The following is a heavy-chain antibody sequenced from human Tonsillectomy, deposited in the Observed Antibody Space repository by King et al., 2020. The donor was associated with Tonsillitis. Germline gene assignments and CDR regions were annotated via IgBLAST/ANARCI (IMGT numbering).Heavy chain of an antibody. D-gene: IGHD1-26*01. V-gene: IGHV4-39*01. J-gene: IGHJ2*01. CDR2: IYYSGGT. Sequence: LQLQESGPGLVKPSETLSLTCTVSGGSISRSSYYWGWIRQPPGKGLEGIGNIYYSGGTYYNPSLKSRVTISADTAQNQFSLKLSSVTAADTAVYYCARPIFSGRYQSNWYFDLWGRGTLVTVSS. CDR3: ARPIFSGRYQSNWYFDL. CDR1: GGSISRSSYY.